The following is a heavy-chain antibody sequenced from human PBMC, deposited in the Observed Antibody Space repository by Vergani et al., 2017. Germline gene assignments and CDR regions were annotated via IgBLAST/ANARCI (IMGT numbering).Heavy chain of an antibody. Sequence: VQLVESGGGLVKPGGSLRLSCAASGFTFSSHSMNWVRQAPGKGLEWVSAISSSSSYIYYADSVKGRFTISRDNAKNSLYLQMNSLRAEDTAVYYCARLSGIAAAGVGAFDIWGQGTMVTVSS. CDR3: ARLSGIAAAGVGAFDI. CDR1: GFTFSSHS. D-gene: IGHD6-13*01. V-gene: IGHV3-21*01. J-gene: IGHJ3*02. CDR2: ISSSSSYI.